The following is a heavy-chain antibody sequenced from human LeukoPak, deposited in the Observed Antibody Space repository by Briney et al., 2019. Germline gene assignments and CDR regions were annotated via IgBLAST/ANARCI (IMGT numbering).Heavy chain of an antibody. J-gene: IGHJ2*01. CDR2: IYYSGST. CDR1: GGSISSGGYY. CDR3: ARDSLNWYFDL. Sequence: SETLSLTCTVSGGSISSGGYYWSWIRQHPGKGLEWIGYIYYSGSTYYNPSLKSRVTISVDTSKNQFSLKLSSVTAADTAVYYCARDSLNWYFDLWGRGTLVTVSS. V-gene: IGHV4-31*03.